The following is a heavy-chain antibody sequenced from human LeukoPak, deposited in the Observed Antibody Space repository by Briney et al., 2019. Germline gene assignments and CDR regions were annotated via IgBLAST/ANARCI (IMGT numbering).Heavy chain of an antibody. V-gene: IGHV3-23*01. Sequence: GGSLRLSCAASGFTFNNYAMTWVRQAPGKGLEWVSAISGSGSSTYYADSVKGRFTISRDNSKNSLYLQMDSLRADDTAVYYCAKLATRLAARPNFDYWGLGTLVAVSS. J-gene: IGHJ4*02. D-gene: IGHD6-6*01. CDR2: ISGSGSST. CDR3: AKLATRLAARPNFDY. CDR1: GFTFNNYA.